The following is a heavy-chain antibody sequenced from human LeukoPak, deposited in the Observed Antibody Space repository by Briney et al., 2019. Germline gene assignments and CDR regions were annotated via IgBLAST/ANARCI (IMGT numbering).Heavy chain of an antibody. CDR1: GYTFTGYY. V-gene: IGHV1-2*02. CDR3: ARDGSERKYYYYYGMDV. Sequence: ASVKVSCKASGYTFTGYYMHWVRQAPGQGLEWTGWINPNSGGTNYAQKFQGRVTMTRDTSISTAYMELSRLRSDDTAVYYCARDGSERKYYYYYGMDVWGQGTTVTVSS. CDR2: INPNSGGT. D-gene: IGHD6-25*01. J-gene: IGHJ6*02.